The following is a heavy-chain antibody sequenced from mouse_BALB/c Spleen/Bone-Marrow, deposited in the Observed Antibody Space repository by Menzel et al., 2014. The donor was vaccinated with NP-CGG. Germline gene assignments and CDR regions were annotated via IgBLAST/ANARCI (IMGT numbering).Heavy chain of an antibody. J-gene: IGHJ4*01. CDR3: AKNLDAMDY. CDR2: IWRGGST. Sequence: VQLVESGPGLVQPSQSLSITCTVSGFSLTSYGVHWVRQSPGKGLEWLGVIWRGGSTDYNAAFMSRLSTTKDNSKSQVFFKMNSLQADDTAIYYCAKNLDAMDYWGQGTSVTVSS. V-gene: IGHV2-5*01. CDR1: GFSLTSYG.